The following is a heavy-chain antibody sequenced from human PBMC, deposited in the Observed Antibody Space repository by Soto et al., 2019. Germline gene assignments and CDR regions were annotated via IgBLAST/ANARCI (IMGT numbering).Heavy chain of an antibody. J-gene: IGHJ4*02. Sequence: SETLSLTCTVSGASISSYYWSWIRQPPGKGLEWIGYIYYSGSTNYNPSLKSRVTISVDTSKNQFSLKLTSVTAADTAMYYCARHATIVGTTLFDYWGQGTLVTVSS. V-gene: IGHV4-59*01. D-gene: IGHD1-26*01. CDR2: IYYSGST. CDR1: GASISSYY. CDR3: ARHATIVGTTLFDY.